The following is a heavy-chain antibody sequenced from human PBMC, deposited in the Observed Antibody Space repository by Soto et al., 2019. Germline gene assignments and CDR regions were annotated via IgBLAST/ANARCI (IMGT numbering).Heavy chain of an antibody. CDR2: ISDYNGNT. D-gene: IGHD3-10*01. J-gene: IGHJ6*02. V-gene: IGHV1-18*04. CDR3: AREGYYSGSGSYSPPRYYGMDV. Sequence: GASVKVSCKASGYTFTNYGMSWVRQAPGQGLEWMGWISDYNGNTYYGKKFQGRVTMTTDTSTRTAYMEMKSLRSDDTAVYYCAREGYYSGSGSYSPPRYYGMDVWGQGTTVTVSS. CDR1: GYTFTNYG.